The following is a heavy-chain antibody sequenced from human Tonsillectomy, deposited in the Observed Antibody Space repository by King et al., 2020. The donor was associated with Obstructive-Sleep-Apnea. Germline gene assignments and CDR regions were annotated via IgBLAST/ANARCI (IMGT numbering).Heavy chain of an antibody. D-gene: IGHD3-10*01. CDR3: AKDKGSASSLGDGFDY. V-gene: IGHV3-9*01. CDR2: SSWNSGSI. CDR1: GFTFDDYA. Sequence: VQLVQSGGGLVQPGRSLRLSCAASGFTFDDYAMHWVRQAPGKGLEWGSGSSWNSGSIDYADSVKGRVTISSDNAKNSLYLQMNSLRAEDTALYSCAKDKGSASSLGDGFDYWGQGTLVTVSS. J-gene: IGHJ4*02.